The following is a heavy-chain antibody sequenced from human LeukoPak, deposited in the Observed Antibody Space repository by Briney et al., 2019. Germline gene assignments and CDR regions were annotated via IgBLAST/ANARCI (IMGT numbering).Heavy chain of an antibody. V-gene: IGHV4-39*01. CDR1: GGSISSSSYY. J-gene: IGHJ3*01. CDR2: IYYSGST. CDR3: ARHRGYVGAFDV. D-gene: IGHD3-22*01. Sequence: PSETLSLTCTVSGGSISSSSYYWGWIRQPPGKGLEWIGSIYYSGSTYYNPSLKSRVTISVDTSKNQFSLNLSSVTASETAVYYCARHRGYVGAFDVWGRGTMVTVSS.